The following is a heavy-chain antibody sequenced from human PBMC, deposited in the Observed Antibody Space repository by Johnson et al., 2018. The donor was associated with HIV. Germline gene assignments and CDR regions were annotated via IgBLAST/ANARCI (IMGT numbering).Heavy chain of an antibody. CDR2: VNHDGSAN. D-gene: IGHD1-20*01. CDR1: GFTFSSFW. V-gene: IGHV3-7*01. J-gene: IGHJ3*01. CDR3: VRYNWIDGQHAFDL. Sequence: VQLVESGGDLVQTGGSLRLSCAASGFTFSSFWMHGVRQAPGKGLEWLANVNHDGSANYYRDSVGGRFTISRDNAKNSLYLQMYSLSAEDTAVYYCVRYNWIDGQHAFDLWGQGTMVTVSS.